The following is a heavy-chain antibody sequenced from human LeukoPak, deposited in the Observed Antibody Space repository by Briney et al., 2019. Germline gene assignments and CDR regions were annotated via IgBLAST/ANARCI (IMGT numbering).Heavy chain of an antibody. CDR2: ISAYNGNT. D-gene: IGHD3-3*01. CDR3: AREGKGASNYYDFWSGYYTPDY. J-gene: IGHJ4*02. CDR1: GYTFTSYG. V-gene: IGHV1-18*01. Sequence: GASVKVSCKASGYTFTSYGISWVRQAPGQGLEWMGWISAYNGNTNYAQKLQGRVTMTTDTSTSTAYMELRSLRSDDTAVYYCAREGKGASNYYDFWSGYYTPDYWGQGTLVTVSS.